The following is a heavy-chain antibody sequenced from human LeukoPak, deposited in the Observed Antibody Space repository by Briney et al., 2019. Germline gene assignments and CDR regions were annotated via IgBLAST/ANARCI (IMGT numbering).Heavy chain of an antibody. CDR1: GGSFSGYY. Sequence: SETLSLTCAVYGGSFSGYYWSWIRQPPGKGLEWIGEINHSGSTNYNPSLKSRVTISVDTSKNQFSLKLSSVTAADTAVYYCATLNWNDLDYWGQGTLVTVSS. CDR2: INHSGST. V-gene: IGHV4-34*01. J-gene: IGHJ4*02. CDR3: ATLNWNDLDY. D-gene: IGHD1-1*01.